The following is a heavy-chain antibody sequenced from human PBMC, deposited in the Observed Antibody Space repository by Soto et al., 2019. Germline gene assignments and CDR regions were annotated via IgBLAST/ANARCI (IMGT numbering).Heavy chain of an antibody. CDR3: VHRGLYSSSWYEDYFDY. V-gene: IGHV2-5*02. CDR1: GFSFSNSGVV. J-gene: IGHJ4*02. D-gene: IGHD6-13*01. Sequence: SGSTLVNPTQTLTLTCTFSGFSFSNSGVVGGWIRQPPDKALEWLALIYWDDDKCYSPSLKSRLTITKDTSKNQVVLTMTNMDPVDTATYYFVHRGLYSSSWYEDYFDYWGQGTLVTVSS. CDR2: IYWDDDK.